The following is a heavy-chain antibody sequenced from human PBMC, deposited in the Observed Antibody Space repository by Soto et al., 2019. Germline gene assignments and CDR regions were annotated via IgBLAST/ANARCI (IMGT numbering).Heavy chain of an antibody. V-gene: IGHV4-34*01. J-gene: IGHJ4*02. D-gene: IGHD6-6*01. Sequence: SETLSLTCSSYSGSFRGYYWSWIRQPPGKGLEWIGEISQSGNTNYSPSLKSRVSISIDTSKKQFSLNLASVSAADTAVYYCARAPKVSGSSQTRPDFWGQGTLVTVSS. CDR1: SGSFRGYY. CDR2: ISQSGNT. CDR3: ARAPKVSGSSQTRPDF.